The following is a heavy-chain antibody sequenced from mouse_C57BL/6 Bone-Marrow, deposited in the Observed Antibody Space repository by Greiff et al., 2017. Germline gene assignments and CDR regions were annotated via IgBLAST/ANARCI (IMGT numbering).Heavy chain of an antibody. CDR2: IDPSDSYT. Sequence: VQLQQPGAELVMPGASVKLSCKASGYTFTSYWMHWVKQRPGQGLEWIGEIDPSDSYTNYNQTFKGKSALTVDKSSSTAYMQLRSLTSEDSAVYFCARLREVGKKYFDCWGEGTALTDSS. V-gene: IGHV1-69*01. J-gene: IGHJ2*01. CDR3: ARLREVGKKYFDC. CDR1: GYTFTSYW. D-gene: IGHD1-1*02.